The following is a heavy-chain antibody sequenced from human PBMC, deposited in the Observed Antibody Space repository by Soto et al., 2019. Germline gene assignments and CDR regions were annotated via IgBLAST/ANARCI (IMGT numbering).Heavy chain of an antibody. CDR1: GYSFTSYW. Sequence: GESLKISCKGSGYSFTSYWIGWVRQMPGKGLEWMGIIYPGDSDTRYSPSFQGQVTISADKSISTATLQWTSLKASDTAMYYCAISVGDAGFIGWFDPWGQGTLVTVSS. CDR2: IYPGDSDT. V-gene: IGHV5-51*01. CDR3: AISVGDAGFIGWFDP. J-gene: IGHJ5*02. D-gene: IGHD3-16*01.